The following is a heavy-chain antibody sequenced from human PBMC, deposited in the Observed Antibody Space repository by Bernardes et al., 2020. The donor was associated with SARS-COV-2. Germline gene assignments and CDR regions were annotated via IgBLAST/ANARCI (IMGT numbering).Heavy chain of an antibody. CDR2: ITTASDT. D-gene: IGHD6-6*01. Sequence: GGSLRLSCAAPGFIFSSYDMHWVRQVTGKGLECVSAITTASDTYYPDSVKGRFTISRDNAKTSLYLQMNSLRAEDTAVYYCARVRSGSSWGFDHWGQGTLVTVSS. CDR3: ARVRSGSSWGFDH. V-gene: IGHV3-13*01. J-gene: IGHJ4*02. CDR1: GFIFSSYD.